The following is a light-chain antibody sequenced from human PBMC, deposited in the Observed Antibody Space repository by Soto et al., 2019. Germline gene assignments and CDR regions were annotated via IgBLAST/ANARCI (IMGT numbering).Light chain of an antibody. CDR3: QQSYSTPWT. V-gene: IGKV1-39*01. Sequence: DIQMTQSPSSLSASEGDRVTITCRASQSISSYLNWYQQKPGKAPKLLIYAASSLQSGVPSRFSGSGSGTDFTLTISSLQHEDFATYYCQQSYSTPWTFGQGNKVDIK. CDR1: QSISSY. J-gene: IGKJ1*01. CDR2: AAS.